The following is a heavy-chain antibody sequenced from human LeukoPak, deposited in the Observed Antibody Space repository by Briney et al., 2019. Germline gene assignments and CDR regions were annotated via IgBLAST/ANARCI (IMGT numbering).Heavy chain of an antibody. Sequence: GASVKVSCKASGYTFTSYDINWVRQATGQGLEWMGWMNPNSGNTGYAQKFQGRVTMTRDTSISTAYMELSRLRSDDTAVYYCARDRRAVAGTMGSLGYWGQGTLVTVSS. D-gene: IGHD6-19*01. CDR2: MNPNSGNT. V-gene: IGHV1-8*02. CDR3: ARDRRAVAGTMGSLGY. CDR1: GYTFTSYD. J-gene: IGHJ4*02.